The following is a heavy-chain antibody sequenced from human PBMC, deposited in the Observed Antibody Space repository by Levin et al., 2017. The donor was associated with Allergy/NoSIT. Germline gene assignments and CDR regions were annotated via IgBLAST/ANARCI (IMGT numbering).Heavy chain of an antibody. CDR2: IGEITSYT. CDR1: GFSFSSYA. J-gene: IGHJ4*02. V-gene: IGHV3-23*01. D-gene: IGHD3-3*01. Sequence: GGSLRLSCEASGFSFSSYAMSWVRQAPGKGLEWVSTIGEITSYTYYADSVKGRFTISRDNSKDTLFLQMSSLRADDTAIYYCAKQSQFFRGLNQHRTFDYWGQGTLVTVSS. CDR3: AKQSQFFRGLNQHRTFDY.